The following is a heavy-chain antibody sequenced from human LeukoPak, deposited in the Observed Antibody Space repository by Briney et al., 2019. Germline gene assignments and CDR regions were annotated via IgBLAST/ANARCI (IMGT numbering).Heavy chain of an antibody. J-gene: IGHJ4*02. CDR1: GGSFSNFY. CDR3: AKVPHYTLSGFDY. Sequence: PSETLSLTCAVYGGSFSNFYWTWIRQPPGKGLEWIGEINHRGTTNYNPSLQRRVTISADMSKNQFSLTLRSVTAADTAVYYCAKVPHYTLSGFDYWGQGTLVTVSS. D-gene: IGHD1-26*01. CDR2: INHRGTT. V-gene: IGHV4-34*01.